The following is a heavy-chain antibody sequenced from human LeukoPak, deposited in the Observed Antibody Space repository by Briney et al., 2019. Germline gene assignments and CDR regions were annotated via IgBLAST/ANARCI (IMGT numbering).Heavy chain of an antibody. Sequence: SVKVSCKASGGTFSSYAISWVRQAPGQGLEWMGGIIPIFGTANYAQKFQGRVTITADESTSTAYMELSSLRSEDTAVYYCARGLPRAANDKTYYYYYYMDVWGKGTTVTVSS. CDR1: GGTFSSYA. J-gene: IGHJ6*03. CDR3: ARGLPRAANDKTYYYYYYMDV. V-gene: IGHV1-69*13. CDR2: IIPIFGTA. D-gene: IGHD2-15*01.